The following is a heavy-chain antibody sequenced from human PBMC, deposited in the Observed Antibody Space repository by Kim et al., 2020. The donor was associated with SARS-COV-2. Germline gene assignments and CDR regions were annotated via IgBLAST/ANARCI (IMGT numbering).Heavy chain of an antibody. D-gene: IGHD3-3*01. J-gene: IGHJ2*01. CDR3: ARGVDFWNEAGWYFDL. Sequence: GGSLRLSCAASGFTFSSYSMNWVRQAPGKGLEWVSSISSSSSYIYYADSVKGRFTISRDNAKNSLYLQMNSLRAEDTAVYYCARGVDFWNEAGWYFDLWGRGTLVTVSS. V-gene: IGHV3-21*01. CDR2: ISSSSSYI. CDR1: GFTFSSYS.